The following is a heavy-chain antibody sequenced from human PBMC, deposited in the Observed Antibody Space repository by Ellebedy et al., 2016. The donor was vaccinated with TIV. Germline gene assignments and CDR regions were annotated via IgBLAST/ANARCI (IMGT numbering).Heavy chain of an antibody. CDR2: ISDSDTI. CDR3: ARDGMLWIFDS. V-gene: IGHV3-48*01. D-gene: IGHD2-8*01. J-gene: IGHJ4*02. Sequence: PGGSLRLSCAGSGFTFNSYSMNWVRQAPGKGLEWVSYISDSDTIYYADSVRGRFTISRDKAKKSVYLQMNSLTVEDTAIYYCARDGMLWIFDSWGQGTLVTVSS. CDR1: GFTFNSYS.